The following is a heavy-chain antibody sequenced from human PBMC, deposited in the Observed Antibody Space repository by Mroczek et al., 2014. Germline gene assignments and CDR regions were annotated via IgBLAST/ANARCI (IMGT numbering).Heavy chain of an antibody. Sequence: QVQLQQWGAGLLKPSETLSLTCAVYGGSFSGYYWSWIRQPPGKGLEWIGEINHSGSTNYNPSLKSRVTISVDTSKNQFSLKLSSVTAADTAVYYCARGEYYYDSSGYHDYWGQGTLVTVSS. V-gene: IGHV4-34*01. CDR2: INHSGST. CDR1: GGSFSGYY. CDR3: ARGEYYYDSSGYHDY. D-gene: IGHD3-22*01. J-gene: IGHJ4*02.